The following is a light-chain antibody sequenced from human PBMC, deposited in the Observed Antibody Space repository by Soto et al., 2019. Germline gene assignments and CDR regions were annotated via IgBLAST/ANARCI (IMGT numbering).Light chain of an antibody. CDR3: QQYGISPT. Sequence: DIVLTQSPGTLSLSPGERATLSCRSSQSVSSNYLAWYQQKPDQAPRLVIYDVSGRATGIPDRFSGSGSGTDFTITISRLEPEDSAEYYCQQYGISPTFGQGTKVEIK. CDR2: DVS. J-gene: IGKJ1*01. CDR1: QSVSSNY. V-gene: IGKV3-20*01.